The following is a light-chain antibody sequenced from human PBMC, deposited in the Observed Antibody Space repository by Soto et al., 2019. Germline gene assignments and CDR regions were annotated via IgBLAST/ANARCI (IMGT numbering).Light chain of an antibody. CDR1: SGHRSYA. CDR3: QTWGTGIRV. J-gene: IGLJ3*02. CDR2: VNSDGSH. Sequence: QLVLTQLPSASASLGASVKLTCTLSSGHRSYAIAWHQQQPEKGPRYLMKVNSDGSHSKGDGIPDRFSGSSSGAERYLTISSLQSEDEADYYCQTWGTGIRVFGGGTKVTVL. V-gene: IGLV4-69*01.